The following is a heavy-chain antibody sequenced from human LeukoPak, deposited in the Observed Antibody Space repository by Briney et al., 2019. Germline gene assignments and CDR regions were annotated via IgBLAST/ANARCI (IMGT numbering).Heavy chain of an antibody. D-gene: IGHD3-22*01. J-gene: IGHJ3*02. CDR2: IYYSGST. V-gene: IGHV4-59*08. CDR1: GGSISSYY. CDR3: ARHSSPEHYYDSSGYHAFDI. Sequence: SETLSLTCTVSGGSISSYYWSWIRQPPGKGLEWIGYIYYSGSTNYNPSLKSRVTISVDTSKNQFSLKLSSVTAADTAVYYCARHSSPEHYYDSSGYHAFDIWGQGTTVTVSS.